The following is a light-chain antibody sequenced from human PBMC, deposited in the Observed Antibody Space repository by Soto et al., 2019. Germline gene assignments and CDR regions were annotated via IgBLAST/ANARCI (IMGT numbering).Light chain of an antibody. Sequence: VVTQSPATLSVFPGETATLSCRASQSVSSDLAWYQQKPGQAPRLLIYGASTRATGIPARFSGSGSGTDFTLTISRLETEDFAVYYCQQYGNSPITFGQGTRLEIK. CDR1: QSVSSD. V-gene: IGKV3D-15*02. J-gene: IGKJ5*01. CDR3: QQYGNSPIT. CDR2: GAS.